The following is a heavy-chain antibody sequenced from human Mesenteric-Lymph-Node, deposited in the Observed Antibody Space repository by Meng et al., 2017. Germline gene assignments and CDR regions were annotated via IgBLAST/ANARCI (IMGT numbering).Heavy chain of an antibody. V-gene: IGHV4-39*01. CDR3: ARHDGGYGDYFDH. CDR1: GASVSSIRRY. Sequence: RLQESVPGWVRPSETLSPTSTVSGASVSSIRRYWGWFRQPPGKGLEWIGSIYYSGSTYYNPSLRSRVTMSLDTSKNQFSLKLSSVTATDTAVYYCARHDGGYGDYFDHWGQGTLVTVSS. CDR2: IYYSGST. D-gene: IGHD5-12*01. J-gene: IGHJ4*02.